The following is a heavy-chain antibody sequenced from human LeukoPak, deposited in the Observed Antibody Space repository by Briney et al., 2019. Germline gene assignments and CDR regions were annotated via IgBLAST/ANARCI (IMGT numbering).Heavy chain of an antibody. CDR2: ISGSGGST. Sequence: GGSLRLSCAASGFTFSSYAMSRVRQAPGKGLEWVSAISGSGGSTYYADSVKGRFTISRDNSKNTLYLQMNSLRAEDTAVYYCAKDGAANYYDFWSGYYREGDNWFDPWGQGTLVTVSS. V-gene: IGHV3-23*01. CDR1: GFTFSSYA. D-gene: IGHD3-3*01. CDR3: AKDGAANYYDFWSGYYREGDNWFDP. J-gene: IGHJ5*02.